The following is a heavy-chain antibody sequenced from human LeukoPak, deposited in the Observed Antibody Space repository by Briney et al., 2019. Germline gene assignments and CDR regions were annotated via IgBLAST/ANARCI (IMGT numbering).Heavy chain of an antibody. CDR3: AKGTEYYDFWSGYYTYKYYFDY. CDR1: GFTFSSYS. CDR2: ISSSSTI. J-gene: IGHJ4*02. D-gene: IGHD3-3*01. Sequence: GGSLRLSCAASGFTFSSYSMNWVRQAPGKGLEWVSYISSSSTIYYADSVKGRFTISRDNAKNSLYLQMNSLRAEDTAVYYCAKGTEYYDFWSGYYTYKYYFDYWGQGTLVTVSS. V-gene: IGHV3-48*01.